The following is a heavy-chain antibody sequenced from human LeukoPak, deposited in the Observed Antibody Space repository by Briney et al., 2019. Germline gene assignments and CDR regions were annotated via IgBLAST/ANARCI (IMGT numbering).Heavy chain of an antibody. Sequence: GGSLRLSCTASGFIFDTHTLTWVRQAPGKGLEWVASISGSGDSTNYGDSVKGRFTISRDNFKRTVHLEMSSLRADDTAMYYCVRRAAVRGMDFWGLGTTVIVSS. CDR3: VRRAAVRGMDF. CDR2: ISGSGDST. J-gene: IGHJ6*02. D-gene: IGHD1-14*01. V-gene: IGHV3-23*01. CDR1: GFIFDTHT.